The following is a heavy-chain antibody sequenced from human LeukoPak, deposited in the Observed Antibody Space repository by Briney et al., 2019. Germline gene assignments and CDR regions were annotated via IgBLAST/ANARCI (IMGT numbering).Heavy chain of an antibody. CDR3: ARDRIVNWFDR. CDR2: IYTSGST. V-gene: IGHV4-4*07. CDR1: GGSISSYY. D-gene: IGHD2/OR15-2a*01. J-gene: IGHJ5*02. Sequence: SETLSLTCTVSGGSISSYYWSWIRQPAGKGLEWIRRIYTSGSTNYNPTLKSRVTMSVDTSKNQFSLKLSSVTAAGTAVYYCARDRIVNWFDRWGQGTLVTVCS.